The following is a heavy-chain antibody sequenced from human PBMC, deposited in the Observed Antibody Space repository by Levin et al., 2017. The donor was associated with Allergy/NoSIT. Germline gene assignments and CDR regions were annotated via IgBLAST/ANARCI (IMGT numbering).Heavy chain of an antibody. J-gene: IGHJ4*02. Sequence: ESGPTLVKPTQTLTLTCTVSGFSLSTSGVGVGWIRQPPGKALEWLGFIYWGEDKRYSPSLKSRLSITKDTSKNQVVLTMTNMDPVDTATYYCAHRKQYCSSASCYLRPFDYWGPGILVTVSS. CDR1: GFSLSTSGVG. V-gene: IGHV2-5*02. D-gene: IGHD2-2*01. CDR3: AHRKQYCSSASCYLRPFDY. CDR2: IYWGEDK.